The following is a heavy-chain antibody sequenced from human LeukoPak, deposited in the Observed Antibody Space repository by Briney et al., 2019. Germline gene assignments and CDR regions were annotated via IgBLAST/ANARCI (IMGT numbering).Heavy chain of an antibody. Sequence: ASVKVSCKASGYMFTGYYMHWVRQAPGQGLEWMGVINPVGGVTTYAQRFQGRVTMTRDTSTSTFDMELSSLKSEDTAVYYCARLWSYYDNSGFFEDYWGQGTLVTVSS. J-gene: IGHJ4*02. CDR2: INPVGGVT. V-gene: IGHV1-46*01. CDR1: GYMFTGYY. D-gene: IGHD3-22*01. CDR3: ARLWSYYDNSGFFEDY.